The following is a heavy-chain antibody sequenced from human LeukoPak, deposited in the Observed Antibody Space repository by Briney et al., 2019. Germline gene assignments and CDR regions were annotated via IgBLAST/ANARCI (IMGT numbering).Heavy chain of an antibody. CDR3: ARDPYDFWSGYSVESPNWFDP. J-gene: IGHJ5*02. V-gene: IGHV1-18*01. CDR2: ISAYNGNT. Sequence: ASVKVYCKASGYTFTSYGISWVRQAPGQGLEWMGWISAYNGNTNYAQKLQGRVTMTTDTSTSTAYMELRSLRSDDTAVYYCARDPYDFWSGYSVESPNWFDPWGQGTLVTVSS. CDR1: GYTFTSYG. D-gene: IGHD3-3*01.